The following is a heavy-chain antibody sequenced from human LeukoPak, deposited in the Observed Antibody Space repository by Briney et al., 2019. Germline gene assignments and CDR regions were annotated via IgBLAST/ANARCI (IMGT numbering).Heavy chain of an antibody. V-gene: IGHV1-69*06. J-gene: IGHJ4*02. CDR2: IIPIFGTA. D-gene: IGHD3-22*01. Sequence: SVKVSCKASGGTFSSYAISWVRLAPGQGLEWMGRIIPIFGTANYAQKFQGRVTITADKSTSTAYMELSSLRSEDTAVYYCARGTGYYDSSGLVPFDYWGQGTLVTVSS. CDR3: ARGTGYYDSSGLVPFDY. CDR1: GGTFSSYA.